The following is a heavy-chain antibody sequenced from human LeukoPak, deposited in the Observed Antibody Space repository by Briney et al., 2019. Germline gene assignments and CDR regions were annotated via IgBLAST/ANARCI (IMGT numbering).Heavy chain of an antibody. J-gene: IGHJ4*02. D-gene: IGHD6-19*01. Sequence: VSAISGSGGSTYYADSVKGRFTISRDNSKNTLYLQMNSLRAEDTAVYYCAKDAIAVAGTFDYWGQGTLVTVSS. V-gene: IGHV3-23*01. CDR3: AKDAIAVAGTFDY. CDR2: ISGSGGST.